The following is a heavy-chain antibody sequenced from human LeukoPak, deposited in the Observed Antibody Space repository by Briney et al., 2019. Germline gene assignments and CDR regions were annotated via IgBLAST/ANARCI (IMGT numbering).Heavy chain of an antibody. CDR2: IIPIFGTA. D-gene: IGHD6-19*01. Sequence: GASVKVSCKASGGTFSSYAISWVRQAPGQGLEWMGGIIPIFGTANYAQKFQGRVTITADESTSTAYMELSSLRSEDTAVYYCARAYPRGGWYCYFDYWGQGTLVTVSS. CDR3: ARAYPRGGWYCYFDY. CDR1: GGTFSSYA. J-gene: IGHJ4*02. V-gene: IGHV1-69*13.